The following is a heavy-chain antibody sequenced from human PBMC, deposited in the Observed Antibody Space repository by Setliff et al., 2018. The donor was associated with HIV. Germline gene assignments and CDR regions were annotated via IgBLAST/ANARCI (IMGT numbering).Heavy chain of an antibody. CDR2: ISPSDGST. V-gene: IGHV1-46*01. Sequence: ASVKVSCKASGNSFISHCIHWVRQVPGQGLDWMGIISPSDGSTVYTQKFQGRVTMTRDTSTSIVYMELSSLRSEDTAVYYCARSRVAARMDSWGQGTLVTVSS. CDR1: GNSFISHC. CDR3: ARSRVAARMDS. D-gene: IGHD6-6*01. J-gene: IGHJ4*02.